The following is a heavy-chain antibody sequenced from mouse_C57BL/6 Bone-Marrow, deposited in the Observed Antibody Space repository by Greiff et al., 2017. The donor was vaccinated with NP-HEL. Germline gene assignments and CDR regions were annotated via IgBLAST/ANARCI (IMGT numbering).Heavy chain of an antibody. J-gene: IGHJ1*03. Sequence: EVQLQQSGPGLVKPSQSLSLTCSVTGYSITSGYYWNWIRQFPGNKLEWMGYISYDGSNNYNPSLKNRISITSDTSKNQFFLKLNSVTTEDTATYYCARDYGSSSYWYFDVWGTGTTVTVSS. V-gene: IGHV3-6*01. CDR2: ISYDGSN. CDR1: GYSITSGYY. D-gene: IGHD1-1*01. CDR3: ARDYGSSSYWYFDV.